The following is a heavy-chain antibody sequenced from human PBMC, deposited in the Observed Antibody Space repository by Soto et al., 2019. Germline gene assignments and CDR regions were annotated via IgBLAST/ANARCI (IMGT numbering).Heavy chain of an antibody. J-gene: IGHJ5*02. CDR1: GGSISSSSYY. D-gene: IGHD2-2*01. V-gene: IGHV4-39*01. CDR2: IYYSGST. CDR3: AIYDCSSTSCYQTMATNWFDP. Sequence: TLSLTCTVSGGSISSSSYYWGWIRQPPGKGLEWIGSIYYSGSTYYNPSLKSRVTISVDTSKNQFSLKLSSVTAADTAVYYCAIYDCSSTSCYQTMATNWFDPWGQG.